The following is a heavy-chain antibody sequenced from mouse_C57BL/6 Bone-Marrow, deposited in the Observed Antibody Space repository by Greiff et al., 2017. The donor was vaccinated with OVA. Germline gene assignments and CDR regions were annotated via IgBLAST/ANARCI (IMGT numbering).Heavy chain of an antibody. D-gene: IGHD2-5*01. CDR2: IYPRSGNT. J-gene: IGHJ3*01. Sequence: QVQLQQSGAELARPGASVKLSCKASGYTFTSYGISWVKQRTGQGLEWIGEIYPRSGNTYYNEKFKGKATLTADKSSSTAYMELRSLTSEDSAVYFCARRGYSNYTWFAYWGQGTLVTVSA. V-gene: IGHV1-81*01. CDR3: ARRGYSNYTWFAY. CDR1: GYTFTSYG.